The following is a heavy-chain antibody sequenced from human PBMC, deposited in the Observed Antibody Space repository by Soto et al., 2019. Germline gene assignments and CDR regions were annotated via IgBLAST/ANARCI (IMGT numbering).Heavy chain of an antibody. Sequence: QVQLVQSGAEVKKPGASVKVSCKASGYTFTSYGISWVRQAPGQGLEWLGWINGYNGNTNYAQKLQGRVTMTTDTSKSSAYMELRSLRSDGTAVYYCARMGDVPYYYYGMDVWGQGTTVTVSS. J-gene: IGHJ6*02. V-gene: IGHV1-18*01. D-gene: IGHD3-16*01. CDR2: INGYNGNT. CDR3: ARMGDVPYYYYGMDV. CDR1: GYTFTSYG.